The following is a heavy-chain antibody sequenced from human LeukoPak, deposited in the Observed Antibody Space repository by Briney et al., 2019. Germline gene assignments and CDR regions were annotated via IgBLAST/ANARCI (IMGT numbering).Heavy chain of an antibody. CDR2: ISGSGGST. D-gene: IGHD6-6*01. CDR3: AKGGVNFIAARPSPPSFDY. V-gene: IGHV3-23*01. Sequence: GGSLRLSCAASGFTFSSYAMSWVRQAPGKGLEWVSAISGSGGSTYYADSVKGRFTISRDNSKNTLYLQMNSLRAEDTAVYYCAKGGVNFIAARPSPPSFDYWGQGTLVTVSS. J-gene: IGHJ4*02. CDR1: GFTFSSYA.